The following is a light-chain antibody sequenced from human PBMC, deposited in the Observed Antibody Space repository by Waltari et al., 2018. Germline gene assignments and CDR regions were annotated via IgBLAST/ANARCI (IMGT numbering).Light chain of an antibody. J-gene: IGLJ3*02. Sequence: QSVLTQPPSVSGAPGQRVTISCTGSGSNIGAGYDVPWYQQLPRAAPKLLIDGSSTRPLGVPDRFFGSTSGTAASLAITGLQAEDEADYYCQSYDTSLSVVFGGGTKLTVL. V-gene: IGLV1-40*01. CDR3: QSYDTSLSVV. CDR1: GSNIGAGYD. CDR2: GSS.